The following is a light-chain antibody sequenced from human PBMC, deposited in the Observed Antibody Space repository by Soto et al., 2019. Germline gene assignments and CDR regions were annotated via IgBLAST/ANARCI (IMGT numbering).Light chain of an antibody. CDR1: SSDVGGYNH. CDR2: EVS. J-gene: IGLJ1*01. CDR3: TSYTSISTSV. Sequence: QSALTQPASVSESPGQSITISCAGTSSDVGGYNHVSWYQQHADKAPKLLIHEVSNRPSGVSNRFSGSKSGNTASLTISGLQAEDEADYYCTSYTSISTSVFGTATKVTVL. V-gene: IGLV2-14*01.